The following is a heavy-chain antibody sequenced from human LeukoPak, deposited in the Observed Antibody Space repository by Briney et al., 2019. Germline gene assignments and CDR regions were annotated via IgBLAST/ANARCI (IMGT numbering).Heavy chain of an antibody. CDR1: GGSISSSSYY. Sequence: SETLSLTCTVSGGSISSSSYYWGWIRQPPGKGLEWIGIIYYSGSTYYNPSLKSRVTISVDTSKNQFSLKLSSVTAADTAVYYCARVRGDYDSSGYYYQDAFDIWGQGTMVTVSS. D-gene: IGHD3-22*01. CDR3: ARVRGDYDSSGYYYQDAFDI. V-gene: IGHV4-39*01. J-gene: IGHJ3*02. CDR2: IYYSGST.